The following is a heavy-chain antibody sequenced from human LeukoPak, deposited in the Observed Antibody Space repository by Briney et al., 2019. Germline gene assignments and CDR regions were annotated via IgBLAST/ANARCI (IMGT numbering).Heavy chain of an antibody. CDR2: INPNSGGT. J-gene: IGHJ4*02. V-gene: IGHV1-2*02. Sequence: ASVKVSCKASGYTFTSYGISWVRQAPAQGLDWMGWINPNSGGTNYAQKLQGRVTMTRDTSISTAYMELSRLRSDDTAVYYCARAPPSGSYSYYFDYWGQGTLVTVSS. CDR1: GYTFTSYG. D-gene: IGHD1-26*01. CDR3: ARAPPSGSYSYYFDY.